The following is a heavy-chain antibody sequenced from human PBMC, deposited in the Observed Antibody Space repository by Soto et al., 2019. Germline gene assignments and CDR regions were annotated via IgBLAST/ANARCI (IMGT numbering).Heavy chain of an antibody. CDR1: GFTFSSYG. V-gene: IGHV3-30*18. CDR2: ISYDGSNK. CDR3: AKDGRGAPYYYYGMDV. Sequence: QVQLVESGGGVVQPGRSLRLSCAASGFTFSSYGMHWVRQAPGKGLEWVAVISYDGSNKYYADSVKGRFTISRDNSKNTLYLQMNSLRAEDTAVYYCAKDGRGAPYYYYGMDVWGQGTTVTVSS. J-gene: IGHJ6*02. D-gene: IGHD1-26*01.